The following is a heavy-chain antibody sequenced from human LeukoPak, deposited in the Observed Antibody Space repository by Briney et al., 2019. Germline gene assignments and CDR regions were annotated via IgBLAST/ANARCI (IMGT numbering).Heavy chain of an antibody. CDR3: AKTAYDFWSGQSPFNWFDP. CDR1: GFTFSSYA. Sequence: GGSLRLSCAASGFTFSSYAMSWVRQAPGKGLEWVSLISGDGGSTYYADSVKGRFTISRDNSKNSLYLQMNSLRTEDTALYYCAKTAYDFWSGQSPFNWFDPWGQGTLVTVSS. V-gene: IGHV3-43*02. D-gene: IGHD3-3*01. CDR2: ISGDGGST. J-gene: IGHJ5*02.